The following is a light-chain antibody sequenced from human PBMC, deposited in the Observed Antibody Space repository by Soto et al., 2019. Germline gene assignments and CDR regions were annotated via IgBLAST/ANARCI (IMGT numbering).Light chain of an antibody. J-gene: IGKJ1*01. CDR1: QSVSSSY. CDR3: QQYGSSTWP. CDR2: GAS. Sequence: GVKHSVGAVSLSPGERATLSCRASQSVSSSYLAWYQQKPGQAPRLLIYGASSRATGIPDRFSGSGSGTDFTLTISRLEPEDFAVYYCQQYGSSTWPFGQGTNVDIK. V-gene: IGKV3-20*01.